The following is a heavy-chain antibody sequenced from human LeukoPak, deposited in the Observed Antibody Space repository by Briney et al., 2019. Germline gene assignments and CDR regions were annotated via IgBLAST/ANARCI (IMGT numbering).Heavy chain of an antibody. CDR3: ARHYYYDSSGYWALY. CDR1: GFTVSSNY. V-gene: IGHV3-53*01. CDR2: IYSGGST. J-gene: IGHJ4*02. Sequence: GGSLRLSCAASGFTVSSNYMSWVRQAPGKGLEWVSVIYSGGSTYYADSVKGRFTISRDDSKNTLYLQMNSLRAEDTAVYYCARHYYYDSSGYWALYWGQGTLVTVSS. D-gene: IGHD3-22*01.